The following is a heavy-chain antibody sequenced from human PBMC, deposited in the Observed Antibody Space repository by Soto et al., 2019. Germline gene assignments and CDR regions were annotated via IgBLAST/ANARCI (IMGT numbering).Heavy chain of an antibody. CDR2: INHSGSI. J-gene: IGHJ4*02. Sequence: SETLSLTCAVYGGSFRGHYWSWIRQPPGKGLEWIGEINHSGSINYNPSLKSRVTISVDTSKNQFSLKLRSVTAADTAIYYCARGNGMILAVQGDAPDKKYLDSWSQGTLVTVSS. V-gene: IGHV4-34*01. D-gene: IGHD3-22*01. CDR1: GGSFRGHY. CDR3: ARGNGMILAVQGDAPDKKYLDS.